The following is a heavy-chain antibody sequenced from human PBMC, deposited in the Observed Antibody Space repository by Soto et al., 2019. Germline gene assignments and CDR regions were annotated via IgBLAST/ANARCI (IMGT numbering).Heavy chain of an antibody. Sequence: QVQLVQSGAEVKKPGASVTVSCKASGYTFTGYYMHWVRQAPGQGLEWMGWINPNSGGTNYAQKFKGRGNMTRDTSISAAYMERSRLRSDDTAVYYCARGGRSSSRYGSTPPDNWFDPWGQGTLVTVSS. CDR1: GYTFTGYY. V-gene: IGHV1-2*02. CDR3: ARGGRSSSRYGSTPPDNWFDP. CDR2: INPNSGGT. D-gene: IGHD6-13*01. J-gene: IGHJ5*02.